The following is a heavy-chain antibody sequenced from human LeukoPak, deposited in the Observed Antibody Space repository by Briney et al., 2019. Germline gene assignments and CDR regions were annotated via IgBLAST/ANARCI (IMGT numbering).Heavy chain of an antibody. D-gene: IGHD6-13*01. CDR2: IIPIFGTA. V-gene: IGHV1-69*13. CDR3: ARDKVPYSSSWYDY. Sequence: GASVKVSCKASGYTFTSYGISWVRQAPGQGLEWMGGIIPIFGTANYAQKFQGRVTITADESTSTAYMELSSLRSEDTAVYYCARDKVPYSSSWYDYWGQGTLVTVSS. CDR1: GYTFTSYG. J-gene: IGHJ4*02.